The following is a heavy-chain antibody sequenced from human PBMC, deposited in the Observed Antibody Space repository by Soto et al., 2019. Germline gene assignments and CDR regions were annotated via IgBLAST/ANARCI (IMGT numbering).Heavy chain of an antibody. Sequence: QVQLQQWGAGLLKPSETLSLTCAVDGGSFSGNYGTWFRQPPGKGLEWIAEINHNGISNYNPSRRSRVTISIATATNQLSLSLISVTAADPAVYYCASGSVPARGVFGYWGEGTQVTVSS. D-gene: IGHD3-10*01. J-gene: IGHJ4*02. CDR2: INHNGIS. V-gene: IGHV4-34*01. CDR1: GGSFSGNY. CDR3: ASGSVPARGVFGY.